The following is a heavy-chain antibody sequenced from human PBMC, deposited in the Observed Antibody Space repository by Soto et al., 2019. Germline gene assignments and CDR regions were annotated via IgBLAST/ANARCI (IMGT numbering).Heavy chain of an antibody. J-gene: IGHJ4*02. D-gene: IGHD1-26*01. CDR2: IYSSGSA. CDR3: ATIVGANDD. Sequence: PXESLSLPCTVSGGSIYTYSWTWLRQPAGKGLEWIGHIYSSGSANYNPSLKSRVSMSVDTSKNQFSLKLNSVTAADTAVYYCATIVGANDDWGQGALVTVSS. V-gene: IGHV4-4*07. CDR1: GGSIYTYS.